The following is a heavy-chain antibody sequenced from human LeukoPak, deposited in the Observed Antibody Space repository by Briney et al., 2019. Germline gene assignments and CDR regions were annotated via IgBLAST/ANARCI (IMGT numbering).Heavy chain of an antibody. CDR2: IYSSGST. V-gene: IGHV4-59*12. CDR3: ARGQTYCGGDCYYAYFDY. Sequence: PSETLSLTCTVSGGSISNYYWSWIRQPPGKGLEWIGYIYSSGSTNYNPSLKSRVTISLDTSKNQFSLKLSSVTAADTAVYYCARGQTYCGGDCYYAYFDYWGQGTLVTVSS. CDR1: GGSISNYY. J-gene: IGHJ4*02. D-gene: IGHD2-21*01.